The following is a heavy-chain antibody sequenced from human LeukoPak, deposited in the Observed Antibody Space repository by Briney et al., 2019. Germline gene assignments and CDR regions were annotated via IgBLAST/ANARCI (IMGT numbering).Heavy chain of an antibody. CDR2: IWYDGSNK. V-gene: IGHV3-33*01. CDR3: ARDRLTGSYYSIDY. J-gene: IGHJ4*02. D-gene: IGHD1-26*01. CDR1: GFTFNEFG. Sequence: PGGSLRLSCAASGFTFNEFGVHWVRQAPGQGLEWVALIWYDGSNKYYADSVKGRFTISRDNSKNTVYLQMNSLRVEDTAIYYCARDRLTGSYYSIDYWGQGTLATVSS.